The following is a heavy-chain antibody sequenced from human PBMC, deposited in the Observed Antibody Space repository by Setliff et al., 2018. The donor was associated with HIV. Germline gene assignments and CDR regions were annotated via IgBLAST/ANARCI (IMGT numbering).Heavy chain of an antibody. J-gene: IGHJ4*02. Sequence: PSETLSLTCVVSDDSFSNYDWTWIRQPPGKALQWIGYISSSGTTNYNPSLRSRVTISIETSNTHFSLWLRSVTAADTATYFCARLGRAIDDGGSSLRLDFWGQGILVTVSS. CDR3: ARLGRAIDDGGSSLRLDF. V-gene: IGHV4-4*09. CDR1: DDSFSNYD. CDR2: ISSSGTT. D-gene: IGHD2-15*01.